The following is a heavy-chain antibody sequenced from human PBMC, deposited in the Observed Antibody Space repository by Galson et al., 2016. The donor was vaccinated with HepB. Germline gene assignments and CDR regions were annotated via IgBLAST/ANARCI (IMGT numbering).Heavy chain of an antibody. J-gene: IGHJ4*02. CDR2: ISSSGGTI. D-gene: IGHD5-12*01. CDR1: GFTFSDCY. V-gene: IGHV3-11*04. CDR3: AREERGNSGYDYFDS. Sequence: LRLSCAVSGFTFSDCYMSWIRQAPGKGLEWVSYISSSGGTIHYSDSVEGRFTVPRDNAQNSLHLHMNSLRPEDTAVYYCAREERGNSGYDYFDSWGQGTLVTVSS.